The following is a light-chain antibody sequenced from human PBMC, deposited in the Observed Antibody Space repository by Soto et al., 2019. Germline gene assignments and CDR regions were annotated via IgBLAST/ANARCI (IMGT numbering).Light chain of an antibody. CDR2: DAT. CDR3: SSYTTSNTVV. CDR1: SSDVGAYNS. V-gene: IGLV2-14*01. J-gene: IGLJ2*01. Sequence: QSALTQPASVSGSPGQSITISCTGTSSDVGAYNSVSWYQQHPGKAPKVMIYDATDRPSGVSYRFSGSKSGNTASLTISGLQADDEADYYCSSYTTSNTVVXGGGTKLTVL.